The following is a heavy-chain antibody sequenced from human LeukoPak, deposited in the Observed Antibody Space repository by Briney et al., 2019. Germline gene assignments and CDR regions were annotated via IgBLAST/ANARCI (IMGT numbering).Heavy chain of an antibody. J-gene: IGHJ4*02. D-gene: IGHD3-16*01. CDR2: IDWADDR. CDR1: GFSLTTSGMC. V-gene: IGHV2-70*17. Sequence: ESGPALLQSTQTLTLTCTFSGFSLTTSGMCVSWIRQPPGKALEWLAPIDWADDRFYSTSLKTRLTISQDNSKNQVVLTMTNMGPVDTATYYCARGGFYFDYWGQGALVTVSS. CDR3: ARGGFYFDY.